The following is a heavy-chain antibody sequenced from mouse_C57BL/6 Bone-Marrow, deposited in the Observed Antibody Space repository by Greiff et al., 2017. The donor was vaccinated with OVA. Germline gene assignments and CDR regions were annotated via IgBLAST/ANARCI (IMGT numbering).Heavy chain of an antibody. CDR1: GFNIKDDY. V-gene: IGHV14-4*01. CDR3: TTGRGYGNYVFAY. Sequence: EVKLVESGAGLVRPGASVKLSCTASGFNIKDDYMHWVKQRPEQGLEWIGWIDPENGDNEYASKFQGKATITADTSSNTAYLQLSSLTSEDTAVYYCTTGRGYGNYVFAYWGQGTLVTVSA. CDR2: IDPENGDN. D-gene: IGHD2-1*01. J-gene: IGHJ3*01.